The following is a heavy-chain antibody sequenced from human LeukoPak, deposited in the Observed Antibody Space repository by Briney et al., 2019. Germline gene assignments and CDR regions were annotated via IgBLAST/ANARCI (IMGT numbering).Heavy chain of an antibody. V-gene: IGHV4-59*08. CDR2: IHYSGIT. Sequence: SSEALSLTCTVSGAPISSYYWSWIRQPPGKGLEYIGYIHYSGITNYNPSLKSRVTISVDTSKNQFSLRLSSVTAADTAVYYCARHDTRGGAYDIWGQGTMVTVSS. CDR1: GAPISSYY. D-gene: IGHD3-10*01. J-gene: IGHJ3*02. CDR3: ARHDTRGGAYDI.